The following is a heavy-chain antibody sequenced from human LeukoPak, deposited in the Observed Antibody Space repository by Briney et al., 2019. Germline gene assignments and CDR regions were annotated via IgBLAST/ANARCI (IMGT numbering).Heavy chain of an antibody. Sequence: SQTLSLTCTVSGGSISSGGYYWSWIRQPPGKGLEWIGYIYHSGSTYYNPSLKSRVTISVDRSKNQFSLKLSSVTAADTAVYYCARGSFDCSSTSCLRPYYYYYMDVWGKGTTVTVSS. V-gene: IGHV4-30-2*01. CDR1: GGSISSGGYY. CDR3: ARGSFDCSSTSCLRPYYYYYMDV. J-gene: IGHJ6*03. D-gene: IGHD2-2*01. CDR2: IYHSGST.